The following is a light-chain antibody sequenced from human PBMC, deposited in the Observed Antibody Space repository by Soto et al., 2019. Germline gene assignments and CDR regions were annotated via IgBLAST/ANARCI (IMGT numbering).Light chain of an antibody. CDR3: LSYDNSLSAWV. CDR1: SSNIGTGYN. Sequence: QAVVTQPPSVSGAPGQRVTISCTGSSSNIGTGYNVHWYQQLPGTAPKLLIYGNTNRPSGVPDRFSGSKSGTSASLAITGLQAEDQADYYCLSYDNSLSAWVFGGGTKLTVL. CDR2: GNT. V-gene: IGLV1-40*01. J-gene: IGLJ3*02.